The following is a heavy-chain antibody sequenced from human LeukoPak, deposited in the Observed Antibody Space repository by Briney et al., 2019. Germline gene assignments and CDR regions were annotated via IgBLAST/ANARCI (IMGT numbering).Heavy chain of an antibody. V-gene: IGHV1-18*04. CDR2: ISAYNGNT. CDR1: GYTFTGYY. J-gene: IGHJ4*02. Sequence: PGASVKVSCKASGYTFTGYYMHWVRQAPGQGLEWMGWISAYNGNTNYGEKFQGRVTMTTDTSTSTAYMELRSLRSDDTAVYYCARDSPGGSDSSGRGTYFDYWGQGTLVTVSS. D-gene: IGHD3-22*01. CDR3: ARDSPGGSDSSGRGTYFDY.